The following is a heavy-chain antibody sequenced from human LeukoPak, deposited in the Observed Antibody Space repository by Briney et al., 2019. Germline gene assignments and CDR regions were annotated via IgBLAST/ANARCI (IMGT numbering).Heavy chain of an antibody. CDR3: ARRGDGCNQGVWYFDY. CDR1: GGSISSYY. D-gene: IGHD5-24*01. V-gene: IGHV4-59*08. CDR2: IYYSGST. J-gene: IGHJ4*02. Sequence: PSETLSLTCTVSGGSISSYYWSCIRQPPGKGLEWIGYIYYSGSTNYNPSLKSRVTTSVDMSNNQFSLKLSSVTAADTAVYYCARRGDGCNQGVWYFDYWGQGTLVTVSS.